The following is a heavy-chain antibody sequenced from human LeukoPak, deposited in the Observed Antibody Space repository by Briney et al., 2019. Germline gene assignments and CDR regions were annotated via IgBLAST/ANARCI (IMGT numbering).Heavy chain of an antibody. CDR2: ISGSGGST. V-gene: IGHV3-23*01. CDR3: AKDRGYCSSTSCYATWVLDY. D-gene: IGHD2-2*01. J-gene: IGHJ4*02. Sequence: GGSLRLSCAASGFTFSSYAMSWVRQAPGKGLEWVSPISGSGGSTYYADSVKGRFTISRDNSKNTLYLQMNSLRAEDTAVYYCAKDRGYCSSTSCYATWVLDYWGQGTLVTVSS. CDR1: GFTFSSYA.